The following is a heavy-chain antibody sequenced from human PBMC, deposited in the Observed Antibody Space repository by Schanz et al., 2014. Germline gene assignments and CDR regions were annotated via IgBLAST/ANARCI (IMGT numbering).Heavy chain of an antibody. D-gene: IGHD6-6*01. CDR2: INPNRGGT. J-gene: IGHJ4*02. Sequence: QVPLVQSGAEVKKPGASVKVSCKASGYTFTGYYMHWVRQAPGQGLEWMGRINPNRGGTNYAQKFQGRVTMTTDTSTSTAYMELRSLRSDDTAVYYCARLSNSSVGYFDYWGQGTLVTVSS. CDR3: ARLSNSSVGYFDY. CDR1: GYTFTGYY. V-gene: IGHV1-2*06.